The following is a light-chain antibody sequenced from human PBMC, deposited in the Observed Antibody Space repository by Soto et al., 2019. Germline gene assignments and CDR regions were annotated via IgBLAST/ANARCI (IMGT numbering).Light chain of an antibody. CDR1: SSNIGHNY. J-gene: IGLJ2*01. V-gene: IGLV1-51*01. CDR3: GTCDSSRSAGV. Sequence: QSVLTQPASVSASPGQKVTISCSGSSSNIGHNYVFWYQQLPGTDPKLLIYDNNMRPSGIPDRFSGSKSGTSATLGITGLQTGDEADYYCGTCDSSRSAGVFGGGTKLTVL. CDR2: DNN.